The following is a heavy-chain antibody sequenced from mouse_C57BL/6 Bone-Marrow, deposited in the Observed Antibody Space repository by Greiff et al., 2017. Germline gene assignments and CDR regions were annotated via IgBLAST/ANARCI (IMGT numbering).Heavy chain of an antibody. D-gene: IGHD2-4*01. J-gene: IGHJ3*01. Sequence: QVQLKESGAELAKPGASVKLSCKASGYTFTSYWMHWVKQRPGQGLEWIGYINPSSGYTKYNQKFKDKATLTADKSSSTAYMQLSSLTYEDSAVYYCARSLVYYDYGPAWFAYWGQGTLVTVSA. CDR2: INPSSGYT. V-gene: IGHV1-7*01. CDR3: ARSLVYYDYGPAWFAY. CDR1: GYTFTSYW.